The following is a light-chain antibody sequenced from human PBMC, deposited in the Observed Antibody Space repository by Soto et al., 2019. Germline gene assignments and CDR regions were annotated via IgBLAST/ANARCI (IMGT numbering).Light chain of an antibody. V-gene: IGKV3-11*01. CDR1: QRIGNY. Sequence: EIVLTQSPATLSLSPGGRATLSCRASQRIGNYLVWYQQKPGQAPRLLIYDASKRAPGIPARFGGSGSGTDFTLTISSLEAEDFAVYYCQQRSNSPFTFCPGTKVDIK. CDR3: QQRSNSPFT. J-gene: IGKJ3*01. CDR2: DAS.